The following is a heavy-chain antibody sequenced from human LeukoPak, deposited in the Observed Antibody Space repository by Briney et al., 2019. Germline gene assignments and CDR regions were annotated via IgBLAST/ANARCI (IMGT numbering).Heavy chain of an antibody. D-gene: IGHD3-22*01. V-gene: IGHV4-39*07. CDR1: GGSISSSSYY. CDR2: IYYSGST. J-gene: IGHJ4*02. CDR3: ASRYYDSSGPDY. Sequence: SGTLSLTCTVSGGSISSSSYYWGWIRQPPGKGLEWIGSIYYSGSTYYNPSLKSRVTISVDTSKNQFSLKLSSVTAADTAVYYCASRYYDSSGPDYWGQGTLVTVSS.